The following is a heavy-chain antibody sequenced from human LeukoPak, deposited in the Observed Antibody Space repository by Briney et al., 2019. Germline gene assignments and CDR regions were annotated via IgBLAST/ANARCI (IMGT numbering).Heavy chain of an antibody. Sequence: PWASVKVSCKAPGYTFTSYHINWVRQATGQGLEWVGWMNPNNSDIGYAQKFQGRVTMTRNTSIGTAYMELSSLRSEDTAIYYCVRVPPGTTIYAYWGQGTLVTVSS. D-gene: IGHD1-14*01. CDR2: MNPNNSDI. CDR3: VRVPPGTTIYAY. J-gene: IGHJ4*02. V-gene: IGHV1-8*01. CDR1: GYTFTSYH.